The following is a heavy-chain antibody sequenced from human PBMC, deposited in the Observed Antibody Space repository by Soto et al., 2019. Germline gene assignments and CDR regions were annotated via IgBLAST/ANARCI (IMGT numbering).Heavy chain of an antibody. CDR2: IYATGTT. CDR1: GASSSCFD. J-gene: IGHJ5*02. V-gene: IGHV4-4*07. D-gene: IGHD1-1*01. Sequence: PSETLCLTSTVSGASSSCFDWILIRKSAGKGLEWIGRIYATGTTDYNPSLKSRVMMSVDTSKKQVSLKLRSVTAADTAVYYCVRDGTKTLRDWFDPWGQGISVSVSS. CDR3: VRDGTKTLRDWFDP.